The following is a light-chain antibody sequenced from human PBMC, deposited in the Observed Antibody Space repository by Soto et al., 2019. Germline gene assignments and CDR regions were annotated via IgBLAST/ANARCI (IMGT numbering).Light chain of an antibody. Sequence: QSALTQPASVSGSPGQSITISCTGTSSDVGSYNFVSWYQQHPGKAPKLMIYDVTNRPSGVSSRFSGSKSGNTTSLAISGLQAEDEADYLCSSYTGSHTLVFGRGTKLTVL. J-gene: IGLJ2*01. V-gene: IGLV2-14*03. CDR3: SSYTGSHTLV. CDR1: SSDVGSYNF. CDR2: DVT.